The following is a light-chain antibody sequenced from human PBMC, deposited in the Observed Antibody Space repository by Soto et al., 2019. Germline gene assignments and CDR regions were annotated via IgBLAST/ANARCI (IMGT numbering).Light chain of an antibody. CDR1: SSDVGGYNY. Sequence: QSALTQPASVSGSPGQSITISCTGTSSDVGGYNYVSWYQQHPGKAPKLMIYEVSNRPSGCSNRFSGAKSGNTASLTISGLQAEDEADYYCSSYTSSSTPYVFGTGTKLTVL. CDR3: SSYTSSSTPYV. CDR2: EVS. J-gene: IGLJ1*01. V-gene: IGLV2-14*01.